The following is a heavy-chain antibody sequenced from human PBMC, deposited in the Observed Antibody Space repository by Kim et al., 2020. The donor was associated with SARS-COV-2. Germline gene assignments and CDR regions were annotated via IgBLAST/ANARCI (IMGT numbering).Heavy chain of an antibody. V-gene: IGHV3-9*01. CDR3: AKERSAYYGSGTYLSPFDY. CDR1: GFTFDNYA. CDR2: SSWKSGTI. J-gene: IGHJ4*02. D-gene: IGHD3-10*01. Sequence: GGSLRLSCEASGFTFDNYAMHWVRQATGTGLEWGAGSSWKSGTITYADSVKGRFTISRDNAKNSLYLQMNSLRAEATALYYCAKERSAYYGSGTYLSPFDYWGQGPLVTASA.